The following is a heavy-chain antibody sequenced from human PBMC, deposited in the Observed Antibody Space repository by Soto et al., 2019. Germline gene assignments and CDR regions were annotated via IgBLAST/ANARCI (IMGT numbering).Heavy chain of an antibody. CDR1: GVYISSSSYY. CDR2: IYSLGNT. CDR3: ARQIYDSSGYYYAY. Sequence: SETLSLTCTVSGVYISSSSYYWGWIRPPPGQGLEWLGTIYSLGNTYYNPSLKSRVTISVDKSKSQLFLKLSSVTAPDTAVYYCARQIYDSSGYYYAYWGQGTLVTVSS. D-gene: IGHD3-22*01. J-gene: IGHJ4*02. V-gene: IGHV4-39*01.